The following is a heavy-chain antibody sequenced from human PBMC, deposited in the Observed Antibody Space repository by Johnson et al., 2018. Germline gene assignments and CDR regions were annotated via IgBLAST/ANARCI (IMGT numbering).Heavy chain of an antibody. CDR3: AKRVVVTAPYYYYMDV. CDR1: GFTFRNYA. J-gene: IGHJ6*03. Sequence: VQLVQSGGGLVQPGGSLRLSCTASGFTFRNYAMTWVRQAPGKGLQWVSAISDTGGRTYSTDSVKGRFTISRDNSQNTLYRQMKSLIGEDTAVYYCAKRVVVTAPYYYYMDVWGKGTTVTVSS. D-gene: IGHD2-21*02. V-gene: IGHV3-23*04. CDR2: ISDTGGRT.